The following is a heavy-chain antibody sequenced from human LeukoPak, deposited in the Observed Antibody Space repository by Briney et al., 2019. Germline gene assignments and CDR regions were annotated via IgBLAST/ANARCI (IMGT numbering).Heavy chain of an antibody. J-gene: IGHJ3*02. V-gene: IGHV3-30*18. CDR3: AKETLSGDSFAGGAFDI. D-gene: IGHD2-21*02. CDR1: GVTFSSYG. Sequence: GRSLRLSCAASGVTFSSYGMHWVRQAPGKGLDWVAVISYDGSNKYYADSVKGRFTISRDNSKNTLYLQMNSLRAEDTAVYYCAKETLSGDSFAGGAFDIWGQGTMVTVSS. CDR2: ISYDGSNK.